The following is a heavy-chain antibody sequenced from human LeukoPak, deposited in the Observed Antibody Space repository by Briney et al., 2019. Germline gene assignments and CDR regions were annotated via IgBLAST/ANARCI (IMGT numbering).Heavy chain of an antibody. V-gene: IGHV4-34*01. CDR1: GGSFSGYY. CDR3: ATSRYYDFWSGYYKPPNY. D-gene: IGHD3-3*01. Sequence: SETLCLTCAVYGGSFSGYYWSWIRQPPGKGLEWIGEINHSGSTNYNPSLKSRVTISVDTSKNQFSLKLSSVTAADTAVYYCATSRYYDFWSGYYKPPNYWGQGTLVTVSS. CDR2: INHSGST. J-gene: IGHJ4*02.